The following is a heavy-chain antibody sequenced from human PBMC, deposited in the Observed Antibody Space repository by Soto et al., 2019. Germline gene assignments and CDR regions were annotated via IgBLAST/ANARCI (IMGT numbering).Heavy chain of an antibody. CDR3: ARPIVDYDKGDY. J-gene: IGHJ4*02. CDR1: GGTFSSYA. CDR2: IIPIFGTA. V-gene: IGHV1-69*12. D-gene: IGHD3-22*01. Sequence: QVQLVQSGAEVKKPGSSVKVSCKASGGTFSSYAISWVRQDPGQGLEWMGGIIPIFGTANYAQKVQGRVTITADESTSTAYMELSSLRSEDKDVYYCARPIVDYDKGDYWSQGTLVTVSS.